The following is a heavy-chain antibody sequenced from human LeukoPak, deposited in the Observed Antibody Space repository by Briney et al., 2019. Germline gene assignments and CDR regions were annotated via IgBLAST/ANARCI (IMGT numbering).Heavy chain of an antibody. J-gene: IGHJ4*02. V-gene: IGHV3-23*01. Sequence: QAGGSLRLSCAASGFTFSSYEMNWVRQAPGKGLEWVSGISGSGGSTYYADSVKGRFTISRDNSKNTLYLQMNSLRAEDTAVYFCAKAGVYGDPADYWGQGTLVTVSS. D-gene: IGHD4-17*01. CDR3: AKAGVYGDPADY. CDR1: GFTFSSYE. CDR2: ISGSGGST.